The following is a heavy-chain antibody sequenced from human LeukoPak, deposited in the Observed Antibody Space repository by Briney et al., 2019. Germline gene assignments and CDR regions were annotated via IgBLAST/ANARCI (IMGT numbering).Heavy chain of an antibody. CDR1: GFSVTTDSYC. CDR2: DYCGGNT. J-gene: IGHJ4*02. D-gene: IGHD3-10*01. Sequence: SETLSLTCTVSGFSVTTDSYCWGWLRQPPGKGLEWMGYDYCGGNTNYNPSLKGRVTISVDTSKNQFSLTLTSVTAADTAVYFCARDHFGSLDSWGQGILVTVSS. CDR3: ARDHFGSLDS. V-gene: IGHV4-61*01.